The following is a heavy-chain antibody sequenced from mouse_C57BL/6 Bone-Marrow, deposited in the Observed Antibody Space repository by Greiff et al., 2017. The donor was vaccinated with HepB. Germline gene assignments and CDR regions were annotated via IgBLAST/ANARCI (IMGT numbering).Heavy chain of an antibody. CDR2: IDPSDSYT. Sequence: QVQLQQPGAELVKPGASVKLSCKASGYTFTSYWMQWVKQRPGQGLEWIGEIDPSDSYTNYNQKFKGKATLTVDTSSSTAYMQLSSLTSEDSAVYYCARRAIDRTGAWFAYWGQGTLVTVSA. V-gene: IGHV1-50*01. J-gene: IGHJ3*01. CDR1: GYTFTSYW. CDR3: ARRAIDRTGAWFAY.